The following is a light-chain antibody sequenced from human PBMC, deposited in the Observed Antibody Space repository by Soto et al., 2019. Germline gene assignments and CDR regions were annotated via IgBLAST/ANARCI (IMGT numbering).Light chain of an antibody. CDR1: QSVSRK. CDR2: GAS. J-gene: IGKJ4*01. CDR3: QQYGSSYRLT. V-gene: IGKV3-20*01. Sequence: EILMTQSPSTLAVSAGERATLSCRASQSVSRKLAWYQQTPGQAPRLMISGASSRATGIPDRFSGSGSGTHFTLTISRLEHEDFAAHYCQQYGSSYRLTFGGGTKVDIK.